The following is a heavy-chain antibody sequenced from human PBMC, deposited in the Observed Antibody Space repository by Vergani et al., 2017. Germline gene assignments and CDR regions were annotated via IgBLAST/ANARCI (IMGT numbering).Heavy chain of an antibody. CDR3: AKVATVDPYYYYYMDV. D-gene: IGHD4-23*01. Sequence: EVQLLESGGGLVQPGGSLRLSCAASGFTFSSYAMSWVRQAPGKGLEWVSAISGSGGSTYYVDSVKGRFTISRDNSKNTLYLQMNSLRAEDTAVYYCAKVATVDPYYYYYMDVWGKGTTVTVSS. CDR1: GFTFSSYA. V-gene: IGHV3-23*01. CDR2: ISGSGGST. J-gene: IGHJ6*03.